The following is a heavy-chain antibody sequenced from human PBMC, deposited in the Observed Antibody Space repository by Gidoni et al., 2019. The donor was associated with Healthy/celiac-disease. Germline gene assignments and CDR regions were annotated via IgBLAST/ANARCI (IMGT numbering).Heavy chain of an antibody. J-gene: IGHJ3*02. CDR2: IYPGDSDT. V-gene: IGHV5-51*03. D-gene: IGHD2-15*01. Sequence: EVQLVQSGAEVKKPGESLKISCKGSGYSFTSYWIGWVRQMPGKGLEWMGIIYPGDSDTRYSPSFQGQVTISADKSISTAYLQWSSLKASDTAMYYCASPKAYCSGGSCYHDAFDIWGQGTMVTVSS. CDR3: ASPKAYCSGGSCYHDAFDI. CDR1: GYSFTSYW.